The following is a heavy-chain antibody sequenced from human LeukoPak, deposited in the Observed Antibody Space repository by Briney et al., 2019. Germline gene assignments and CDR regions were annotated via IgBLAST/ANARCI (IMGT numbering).Heavy chain of an antibody. CDR2: ISYDGNNT. V-gene: IGHV3-30*03. J-gene: IGHJ4*02. D-gene: IGHD3-9*01. Sequence: GGSLILSCLASGLTFSNFAMPRGPQAPGKGLEGVAAISYDGNNTYYADSVKGRFTISRDNSKTTLYLQMNSLRAEDTAVYYCARDDHYETLTGFYAYWGQGTLVTVSS. CDR1: GLTFSNFA. CDR3: ARDDHYETLTGFYAY.